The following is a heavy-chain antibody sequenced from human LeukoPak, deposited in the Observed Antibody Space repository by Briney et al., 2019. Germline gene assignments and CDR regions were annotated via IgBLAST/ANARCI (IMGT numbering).Heavy chain of an antibody. V-gene: IGHV4-61*01. CDR1: GGSVSSGTYY. CDR2: IYYSGST. D-gene: IGHD3-3*01. CDR3: ARGELYYDFWSGSSSNWFDP. Sequence: SETLSLTCTVSGGSVSSGTYYWSWIRQPPGKGLEWIGYIYYSGSTNYNPSLKSRVTISVDTSKNQFSLKLSSVTAADTAVYYCARGELYYDFWSGSSSNWFDPWGQGTLVTVSS. J-gene: IGHJ5*02.